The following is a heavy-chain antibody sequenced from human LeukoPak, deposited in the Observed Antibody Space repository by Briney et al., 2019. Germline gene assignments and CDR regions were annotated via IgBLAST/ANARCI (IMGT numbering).Heavy chain of an antibody. D-gene: IGHD5-18*01. CDR2: IYYSGST. J-gene: IGHJ4*02. CDR1: GGSFSGYY. V-gene: IGHV4-34*01. Sequence: SETLSLTCAVYGGSFSGYYWSWVRQPPGKGLEWIGSIYYSGSTYYNPSLKSRVTISVDTSKNQFSLKLSSVTAADTAVDYCAAKGYSYGWGAYYFDYWGQGTLVTVSS. CDR3: AAKGYSYGWGAYYFDY.